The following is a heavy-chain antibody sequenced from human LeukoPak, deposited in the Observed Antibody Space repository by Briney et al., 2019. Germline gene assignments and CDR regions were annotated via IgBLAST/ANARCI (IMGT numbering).Heavy chain of an antibody. J-gene: IGHJ4*02. CDR3: ARDRGGYTYSHDY. D-gene: IGHD5-18*01. CDR2: IYYSGST. V-gene: IGHV4-59*12. CDR1: GGSISSYY. Sequence: SETLSLTCTVSGGSISSYYWSWIRQPPGKGLEWIGYIYYSGSTNYNPSFKSRATISEDTSKNQFSLKLTSVTAADTAVYYCARDRGGYTYSHDYWGQGTLVTVSS.